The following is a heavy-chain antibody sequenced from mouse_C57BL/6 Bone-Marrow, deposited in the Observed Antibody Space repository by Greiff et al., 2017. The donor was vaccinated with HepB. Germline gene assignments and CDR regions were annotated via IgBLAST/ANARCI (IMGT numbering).Heavy chain of an antibody. CDR1: GYTFTSYW. V-gene: IGHV1-61*01. Sequence: QVQLQQPGAELVRPGSSVKLSCKASGYTFTSYWMDWVKQRPGQGLEWIGNIYPSDSETHYNQKFKDKATLTVDKSSSTAYMQLSSLTSEDSAVYYCASEPVNYGSSPPFDYWGQGTTLTVSS. CDR3: ASEPVNYGSSPPFDY. CDR2: IYPSDSET. J-gene: IGHJ2*01. D-gene: IGHD1-1*01.